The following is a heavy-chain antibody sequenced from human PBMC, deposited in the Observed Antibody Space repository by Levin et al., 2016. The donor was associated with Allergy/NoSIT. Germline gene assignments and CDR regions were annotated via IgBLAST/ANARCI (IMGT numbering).Heavy chain of an antibody. J-gene: IGHJ3*02. D-gene: IGHD1-26*01. CDR2: ISGSGGST. CDR1: GFTFSSYA. Sequence: GESLKISCAASGFTFSSYAMSWVRQAPGKGLEWVSAISGSGGSTYYADSVKGRFTISRDNSKNTLYLQMNSLRAEDTAVYYCAKDLEGGSYLRLNAFDIWGQGTMVTVSS. V-gene: IGHV3-23*01. CDR3: AKDLEGGSYLRLNAFDI.